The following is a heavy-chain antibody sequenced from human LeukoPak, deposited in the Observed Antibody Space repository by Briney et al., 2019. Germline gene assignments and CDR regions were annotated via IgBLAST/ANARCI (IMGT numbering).Heavy chain of an antibody. Sequence: GVSLTLSCAASGFPQSSKYVSWLRQARGKGLEWVSVIYSGGSTYYADSVKGRFPISRDNSKNTLYLQMNSLRAEDTAVYYCARDLSLSGYSYGLDYWGQGTLVTVSS. D-gene: IGHD5-18*01. J-gene: IGHJ4*02. V-gene: IGHV3-53*01. CDR2: IYSGGST. CDR1: GFPQSSKY. CDR3: ARDLSLSGYSYGLDY.